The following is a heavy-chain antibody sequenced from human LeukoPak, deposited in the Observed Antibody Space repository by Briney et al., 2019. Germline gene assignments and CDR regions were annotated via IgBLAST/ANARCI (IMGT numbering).Heavy chain of an antibody. D-gene: IGHD3-22*01. CDR2: IYYTRST. V-gene: IGHV4-39*01. CDR3: ARGVTMIVVVIHDWYFDL. J-gene: IGHJ2*01. CDR1: GGSISSSSYY. Sequence: SETLSPTCTVSGGSISSSSYYWGWIRQPPGKGLEWIGSIYYTRSTYYNPSLKSRVTISVDTSKNQFSLKLTSVTAADTAVYYCARGVTMIVVVIHDWYFDLWGRGTLVTVSS.